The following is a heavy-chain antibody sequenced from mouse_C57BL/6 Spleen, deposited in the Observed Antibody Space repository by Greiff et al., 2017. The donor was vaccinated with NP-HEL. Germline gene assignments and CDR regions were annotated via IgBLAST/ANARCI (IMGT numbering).Heavy chain of an antibody. Sequence: QVQLQQPGAELVKPGASVKMSCKASGYTFTSYWITWVKQRPGQGLEWIGDIYPGSGSTNYNEKFKSKATLTVDTSSSTAYMQLSSLTSEDAAVYYSARHHYDYDGALWGQGTSVTVSS. CDR3: ARHHYDYDGAL. CDR1: GYTFTSYW. J-gene: IGHJ4*01. D-gene: IGHD2-4*01. V-gene: IGHV1-55*01. CDR2: IYPGSGST.